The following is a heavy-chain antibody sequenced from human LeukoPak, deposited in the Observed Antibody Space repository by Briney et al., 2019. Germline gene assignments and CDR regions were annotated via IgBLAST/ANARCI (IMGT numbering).Heavy chain of an antibody. Sequence: GGSLRLSCAASGFTFSSYAMHWVRQAPGKGLEWVAVISYDGSNKYYADSVKGRFTISRDNSKNTLYLQMNSLRAEDTAVYYCARDKVSDYWSQGTLVTVSS. J-gene: IGHJ4*02. CDR1: GFTFSSYA. CDR3: ARDKVSDY. CDR2: ISYDGSNK. V-gene: IGHV3-30*04. D-gene: IGHD1-14*01.